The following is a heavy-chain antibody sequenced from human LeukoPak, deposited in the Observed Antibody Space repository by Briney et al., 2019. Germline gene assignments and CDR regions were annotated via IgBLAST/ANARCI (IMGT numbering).Heavy chain of an antibody. V-gene: IGHV3-21*01. J-gene: IGHJ4*02. CDR2: ISSSSSYI. D-gene: IGHD4-17*01. CDR3: ARDVNSDYGDYLWDY. Sequence: GGSLRLSCAASGFTFSSYSMNWVRQAPGKGLEWVSSISSSSSYIYYADSVKGRFTISRDNAKNSLYLQMNRLRAEDTAVYYCARDVNSDYGDYLWDYWGQGTLVTVSS. CDR1: GFTFSSYS.